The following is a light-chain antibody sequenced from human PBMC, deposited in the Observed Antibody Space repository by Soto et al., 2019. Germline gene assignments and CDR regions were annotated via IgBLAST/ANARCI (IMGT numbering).Light chain of an antibody. CDR1: QSVRSDS. V-gene: IGKV3-20*01. J-gene: IGKJ1*01. CDR3: QQYSTKTRT. CDR2: AAS. Sequence: EILLTQSPGTLSLSPGERAALSCRASQSVRSDSLAWYQKKHGQAPTLLIYAASYRATGIPERLTGSGYGTDLTITISSMENEDSGVYYCQQYSTKTRTFGQGTKVDIK.